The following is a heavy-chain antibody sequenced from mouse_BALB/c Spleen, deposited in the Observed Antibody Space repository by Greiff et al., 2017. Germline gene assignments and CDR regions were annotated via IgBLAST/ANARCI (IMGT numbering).Heavy chain of an antibody. V-gene: IGHV2-6-7*01. CDR1: GFSLTGYG. D-gene: IGHD2-4*01. J-gene: IGHJ4*01. CDR3: ARDPIYYDSYYAMDY. CDR2: IWGDGST. Sequence: VHLVESGPGLVAPSQSLSITCTVSGFSLTGYGVNWVRQPPGKGLEWLGMIWGDGSTDYNSALKSRLSISKDNSKSQVFLKMNSLQTDDTARYYCARDPIYYDSYYAMDYWGQGTSVTVSS.